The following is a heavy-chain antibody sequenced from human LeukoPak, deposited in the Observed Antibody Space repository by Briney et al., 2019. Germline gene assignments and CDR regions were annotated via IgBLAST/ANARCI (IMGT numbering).Heavy chain of an antibody. Sequence: SETLSLTCTVSGGSISTYFWSWIRQPPGKGLEWIGYVYYSGSTNYNPSLKSRVTILVDTSKNQFSLKLNSVTAADTAVYYCARGRNLEWFDYWGQGTLVTVSS. J-gene: IGHJ5*01. CDR1: GGSISTYF. CDR2: VYYSGST. D-gene: IGHD3-3*01. V-gene: IGHV4-59*01. CDR3: ARGRNLEWFDY.